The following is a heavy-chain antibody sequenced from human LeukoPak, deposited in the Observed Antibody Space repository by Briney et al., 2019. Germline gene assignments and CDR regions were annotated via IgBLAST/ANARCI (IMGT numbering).Heavy chain of an antibody. CDR2: IYSSGST. Sequence: SETLSLTCNVSGVSISSSSYYWGWIRQPPGKGLEWIGSIYSSGSTYYNSSLKSRVTISIDTSKNQVSLKMSSVTAADTAVYYCARHTIGRPFDYWGQGTLVTVSS. D-gene: IGHD3-10*01. V-gene: IGHV4-39*01. CDR1: GVSISSSSYY. J-gene: IGHJ4*02. CDR3: ARHTIGRPFDY.